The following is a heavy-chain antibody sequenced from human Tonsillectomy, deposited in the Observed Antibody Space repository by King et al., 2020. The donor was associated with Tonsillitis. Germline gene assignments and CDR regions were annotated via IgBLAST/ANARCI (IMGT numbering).Heavy chain of an antibody. Sequence: QLVQSGGGVVQPGRSLRLSCAASGFTFSSYGMHWVRQAPGKGLEWVAVIWYDGSNKYYADSVKGRFTISRDNSKNTLYLQMNSLRAEDTAVYYCARDWKFLEWLFDYSYDGMDVWGQGTTVTVSS. D-gene: IGHD3-3*01. J-gene: IGHJ6*02. CDR2: IWYDGSNK. CDR1: GFTFSSYG. V-gene: IGHV3-33*01. CDR3: ARDWKFLEWLFDYSYDGMDV.